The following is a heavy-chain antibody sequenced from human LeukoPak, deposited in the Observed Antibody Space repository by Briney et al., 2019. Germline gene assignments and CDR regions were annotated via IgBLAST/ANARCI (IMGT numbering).Heavy chain of an antibody. CDR1: GFTFSSYA. Sequence: GGSLRLSCAASGFTFSSYAMTWVRQAPGKGLEWVSSISGSGGSTYYADSVKGRFTISRDNAKNSLYLQMNSLRAEDTAVYYCARLEYSSSSDYWGQGTLVTVSS. CDR3: ARLEYSSSSDY. D-gene: IGHD6-6*01. V-gene: IGHV3-23*01. J-gene: IGHJ4*02. CDR2: ISGSGGST.